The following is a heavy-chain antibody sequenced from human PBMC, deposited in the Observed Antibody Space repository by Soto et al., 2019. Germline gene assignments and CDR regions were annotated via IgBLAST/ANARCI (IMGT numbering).Heavy chain of an antibody. CDR1: GFTFSNSA. D-gene: IGHD3-16*02. CDR2: VGRTNNT. J-gene: IGHJ4*02. V-gene: IGHV3-23*01. Sequence: GGSLRLSCAASGFTFSNSAMTWVRQALGKGPEWVSSVGRTNNTHYADSVKGRFAISRDNSQNTLYLQMNSLTAEDTAVYFCAKVDAYSYRTDHWGQGTLVTVSS. CDR3: AKVDAYSYRTDH.